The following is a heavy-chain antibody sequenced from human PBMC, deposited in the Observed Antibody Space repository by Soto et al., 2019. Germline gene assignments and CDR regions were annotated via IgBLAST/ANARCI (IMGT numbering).Heavy chain of an antibody. V-gene: IGHV1-18*01. J-gene: IGHJ6*03. Sequence: ASVKVSCKASGYTFTSYGISWVRQAPGQGLEWMGWISAYNGNTNYAQKLQGRVTMTTDTSTSTAYMELRSLRSDDTAVYYCARYCSGGSCYSPYYYYYYMDVWGKGTTVTVSS. D-gene: IGHD2-15*01. CDR1: GYTFTSYG. CDR3: ARYCSGGSCYSPYYYYYYMDV. CDR2: ISAYNGNT.